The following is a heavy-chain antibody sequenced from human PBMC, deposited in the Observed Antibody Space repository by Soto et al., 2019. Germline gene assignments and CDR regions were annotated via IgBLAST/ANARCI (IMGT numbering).Heavy chain of an antibody. D-gene: IGHD1-1*01. CDR3: ARDQLEGNWFDP. CDR1: GGSISSGGYS. J-gene: IGHJ5*02. Sequence: QLQLQESGSGLVRPSQTLSLTCAVSGGSISSGGYSWNWIRQPPGKGLEWIGYNYHSGSTLYNPPLKSRVTISVDKSKNQFSLKLTSVTAADTAVYYCARDQLEGNWFDPWGQGTLVTVSS. CDR2: NYHSGST. V-gene: IGHV4-30-2*01.